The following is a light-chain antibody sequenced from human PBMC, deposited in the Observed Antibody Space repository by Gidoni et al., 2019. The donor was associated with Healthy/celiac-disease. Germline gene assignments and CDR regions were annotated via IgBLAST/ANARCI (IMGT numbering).Light chain of an antibody. CDR2: WSS. Sequence: DIVMTQSPHSLAVSLAERATITCKSSQSVLYSAYHKKYLAWYQQKPVQPPTLLIYWSSTRESGVADRFTVSGSGTDFTLHISSLQAEDVAVYYCQQYYSTQWTFGQGTKVEIK. CDR1: QSVLYSAYHKKY. J-gene: IGKJ1*01. CDR3: QQYYSTQWT. V-gene: IGKV4-1*01.